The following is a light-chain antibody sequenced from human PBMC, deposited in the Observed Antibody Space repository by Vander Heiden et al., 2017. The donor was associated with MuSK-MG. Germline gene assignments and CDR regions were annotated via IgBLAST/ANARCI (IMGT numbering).Light chain of an antibody. V-gene: IGKV1-5*03. J-gene: IGKJ1*01. Sequence: QMTQSPSTLSGPIGARVTITCRASQDIRTWLGWHQLKPGKAPQVLIYKASTSETGVPSRFSGSGSGTEFTLHINGLQSEDSATYYCQHYNSYPWTFGQGTRVEIQ. CDR1: QDIRTW. CDR3: QHYNSYPWT. CDR2: KAS.